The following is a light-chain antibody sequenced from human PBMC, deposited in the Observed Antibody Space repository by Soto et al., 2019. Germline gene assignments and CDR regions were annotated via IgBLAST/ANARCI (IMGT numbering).Light chain of an antibody. J-gene: IGLJ2*01. V-gene: IGLV2-14*01. CDR1: SSDIAVYSY. CDR2: DVS. Sequence: QSVLTQPASVSGSPGQSITISCTGTSSDIAVYSYVSWFQQHPGKAPKLIIYDVSKRPSGVSSRFSGSKSGNTASLTISGLQAEDESDYYCSSYTITSTVVFGGGTKLTVL. CDR3: SSYTITSTVV.